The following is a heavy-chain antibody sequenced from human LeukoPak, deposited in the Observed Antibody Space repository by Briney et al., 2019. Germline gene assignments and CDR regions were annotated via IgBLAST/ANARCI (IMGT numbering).Heavy chain of an antibody. CDR1: GGSISSYY. Sequence: SETLSLTCTVSGGSISSYYWSWIRQPPGKGLEWIGYIYYSGCTNYNPSLKSRVTISVDTSKNQFSLKLSSVTAADTAVYYCARRLYYYDSTFDYWGQGTLVTVSS. J-gene: IGHJ4*02. D-gene: IGHD3-22*01. V-gene: IGHV4-59*01. CDR3: ARRLYYYDSTFDY. CDR2: IYYSGCT.